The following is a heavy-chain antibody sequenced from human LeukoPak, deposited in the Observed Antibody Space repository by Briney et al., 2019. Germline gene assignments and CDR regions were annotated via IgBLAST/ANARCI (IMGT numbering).Heavy chain of an antibody. CDR1: GFTFSSYA. CDR2: ISGSGGST. Sequence: PGGSLRLSCAASGFTFSSYAMSWVRQAPGKGLEWVSAISGSGGSTYYADSVKGRFTISRDNSKNTLYLQMNSLRAEDTAVYYCAKSEWSAAGTPSDLDVWGKGTTVTVSS. J-gene: IGHJ6*04. CDR3: AKSEWSAAGTPSDLDV. D-gene: IGHD1/OR15-1a*01. V-gene: IGHV3-23*01.